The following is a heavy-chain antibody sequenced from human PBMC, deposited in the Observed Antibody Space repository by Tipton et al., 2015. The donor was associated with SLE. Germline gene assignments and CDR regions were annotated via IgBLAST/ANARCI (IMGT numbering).Heavy chain of an antibody. D-gene: IGHD3-3*01. V-gene: IGHV4-59*12. Sequence: TLSLTCTVAGGSISSYYWTWIRQPPGKGLEWIGYIYYSGSTNYNPSLKSQVTMSVDTSKNQFSLTLSSVTAADTAVYYCASLGDRGGVVTWGQGTLVTVSS. CDR1: GGSISSYY. CDR3: ASLGDRGGVVT. CDR2: IYYSGST. J-gene: IGHJ4*02.